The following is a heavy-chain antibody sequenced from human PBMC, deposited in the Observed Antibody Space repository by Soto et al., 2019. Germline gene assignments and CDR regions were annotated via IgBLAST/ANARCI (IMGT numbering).Heavy chain of an antibody. CDR1: GFTFSSYG. V-gene: IGHV3-30*18. J-gene: IGHJ4*02. D-gene: IGHD3-10*01. Sequence: QVQLVESGGGVVQPGRSLRLSCAASGFTFSSYGMHWVRQAPGKGLEWVAVISYDGSNKYYAESVKGRFTISRDNSKNTLYLQMNSLRAEDTAVYYCAKDFGSWTVFDYWGQGTLVTVSS. CDR3: AKDFGSWTVFDY. CDR2: ISYDGSNK.